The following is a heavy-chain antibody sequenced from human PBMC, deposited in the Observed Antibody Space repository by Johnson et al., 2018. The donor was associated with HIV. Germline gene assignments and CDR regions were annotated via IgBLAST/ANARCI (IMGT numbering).Heavy chain of an antibody. CDR2: IYSGGST. J-gene: IGHJ3*02. CDR1: GFTISSNY. D-gene: IGHD6-13*01. CDR3: ARDPGSSWTDAFDI. V-gene: IGHV3-53*01. Sequence: VQLVESGGGLIQPGGSLRLSCAASGFTISSNYMSWVRQAPGKGLEWVSVIYSGGSTYYADSVKGRFTISRDNSKNTLYLQMNSLRVEDTAVYYCARDPGSSWTDAFDIWGQGTLVNVSS.